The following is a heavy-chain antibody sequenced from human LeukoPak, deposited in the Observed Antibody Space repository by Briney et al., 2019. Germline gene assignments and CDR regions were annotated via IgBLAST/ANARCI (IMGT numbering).Heavy chain of an antibody. V-gene: IGHV5-51*01. CDR3: ARRRMVATTGDFDY. CDR1: GYSFSNFW. Sequence: GESLKISCKGYGYSFSNFWIGWVRQMPGKGLEWMGIIYPGDSHTRHSPSFQGQVTISADKSISTAYLQWSSLKASDTAMYYCARRRMVATTGDFDYWGQGTLVTVSS. J-gene: IGHJ4*02. CDR2: IYPGDSHT. D-gene: IGHD5-12*01.